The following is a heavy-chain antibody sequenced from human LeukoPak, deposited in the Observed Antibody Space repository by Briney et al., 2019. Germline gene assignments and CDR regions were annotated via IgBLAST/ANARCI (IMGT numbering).Heavy chain of an antibody. Sequence: GGSLRLSCAASGFTFSSYAMTWVRQAPGKGLEWVSGISGNGGSTYYADSVKGRFTISRDNSKNTLYLLMNSLRAEDTAAYYCAKDRGRYFGWLYYFWGQGTLVTVSS. D-gene: IGHD3-9*01. CDR1: GFTFSSYA. CDR3: AKDRGRYFGWLYYF. V-gene: IGHV3-23*01. CDR2: ISGNGGST. J-gene: IGHJ4*02.